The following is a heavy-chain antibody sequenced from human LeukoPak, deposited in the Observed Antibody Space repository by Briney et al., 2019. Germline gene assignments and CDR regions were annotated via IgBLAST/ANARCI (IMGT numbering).Heavy chain of an antibody. CDR3: AKDLPPIVVVVAATSY. CDR2: ISGSGGST. Sequence: GGSLRLSCAASGLTFSSYAMSWVRQAPGKGLEWVSAISGSGGSTYYADSVKGRFTISRDNSKNTLYLQMNSLRAEDTAVYYCAKDLPPIVVVVAATSYWGQGTLVTVSS. CDR1: GLTFSSYA. V-gene: IGHV3-23*01. D-gene: IGHD2-15*01. J-gene: IGHJ4*02.